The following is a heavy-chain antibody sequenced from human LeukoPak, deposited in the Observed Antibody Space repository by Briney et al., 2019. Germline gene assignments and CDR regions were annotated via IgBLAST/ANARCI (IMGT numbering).Heavy chain of an antibody. CDR2: IYSGGST. CDR1: GFTFSNYA. V-gene: IGHV3-53*01. D-gene: IGHD6-19*01. CDR3: VLQYSSGWYGDY. Sequence: PGGSLRLSCAASGFTFSNYAMSWVRQAPGKGLEWVSVIYSGGSTYYADSVKGRFTISRDNSKNTLYLQMNSLRAEDTAVYYCVLQYSSGWYGDYWGQGTLVTVSS. J-gene: IGHJ4*02.